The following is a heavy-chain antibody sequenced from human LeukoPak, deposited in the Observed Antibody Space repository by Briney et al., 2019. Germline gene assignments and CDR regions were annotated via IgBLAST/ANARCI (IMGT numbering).Heavy chain of an antibody. J-gene: IGHJ6*02. CDR3: AKDLGDPFNYYYYGMDV. CDR1: GFTFSSHA. Sequence: GGSLRLSCAASGFTFSSHAMSWVRQAPGKGLEWVSAISGSGGSTYYAGSVKGRFTISRDNSKNTLYLQMNSLRAEDTAVYYCAKDLGDPFNYYYYGMDVWGQGTTVTVSS. CDR2: ISGSGGST. D-gene: IGHD2-21*01. V-gene: IGHV3-23*01.